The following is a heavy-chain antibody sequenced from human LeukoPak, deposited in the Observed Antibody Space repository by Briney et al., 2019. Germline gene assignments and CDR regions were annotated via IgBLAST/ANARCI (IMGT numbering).Heavy chain of an antibody. CDR3: TRDPVMIEGV. CDR2: IRNKADGGTT. D-gene: IGHD3-16*01. CDR1: GFTFGDYT. V-gene: IGHV3-49*03. Sequence: GGSLRLSCTGSGFTFGDYTMTWLRQAPGKGLEWVGFIRNKADGGTTEFAASVKDRFTISRDDSKSIAYLHMNSLKIEDAGVYYCTRDPVMIEGVWGQGTTVIVSS. J-gene: IGHJ6*02.